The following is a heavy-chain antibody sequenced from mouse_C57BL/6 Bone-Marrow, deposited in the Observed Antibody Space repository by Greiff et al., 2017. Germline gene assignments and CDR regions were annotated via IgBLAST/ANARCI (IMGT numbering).Heavy chain of an antibody. CDR3: ARGGY. V-gene: IGHV1-69*01. Sequence: VQLQQPGAELVLPGASVKLSCKASGYTFTSYWMHWVKQRPGQGLEWIGEIDPSDSYTNYNQKFKGKSTLTVDKSSSTAYMQRSSLTSEDSAVYFCARGGYWGQGTALTVSA. CDR1: GYTFTSYW. J-gene: IGHJ2*01. CDR2: IDPSDSYT.